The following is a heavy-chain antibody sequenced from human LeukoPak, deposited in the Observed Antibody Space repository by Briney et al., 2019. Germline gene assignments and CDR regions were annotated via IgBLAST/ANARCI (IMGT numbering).Heavy chain of an antibody. J-gene: IGHJ4*02. V-gene: IGHV3-66*01. CDR1: GFTFSSYA. Sequence: PGGSLRLSCAASGFTFSSYAMSWVRQAPGKGLGWVSVIYSGGSTYYADSVKGRFTISRDNSKNTLYLQMNSLRAEDTAVYYCARGSSYFDYWGQGTLVTVSS. CDR3: ARGSSYFDY. CDR2: IYSGGST.